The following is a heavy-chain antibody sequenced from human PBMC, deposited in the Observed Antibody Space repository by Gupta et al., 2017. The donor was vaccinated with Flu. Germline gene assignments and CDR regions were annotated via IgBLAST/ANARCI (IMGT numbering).Heavy chain of an antibody. Sequence: GIGDTVHYADSMTGRLTISSDNSRNSLSLQMTSLRAEDTAIYYCAKDLYTIPGALDSWGQGTLVTVSS. CDR2: GIGDTV. CDR3: AKDLYTIPGALDS. D-gene: IGHD4/OR15-4a*01. V-gene: IGHV3-23*01. J-gene: IGHJ5*01.